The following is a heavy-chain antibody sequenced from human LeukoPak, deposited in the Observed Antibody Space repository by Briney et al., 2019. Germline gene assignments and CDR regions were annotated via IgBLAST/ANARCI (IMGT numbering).Heavy chain of an antibody. D-gene: IGHD2-2*02. Sequence: GASVKVSCKASGGTFSSYAISWVRQAPGQGLEWMGGIIPIFGTANYAQKFQGRVTITADESTSTAYMELSSLRSEDTAVYYCARDCSSTSCYTNWGQGTLVTVSS. J-gene: IGHJ4*02. V-gene: IGHV1-69*13. CDR3: ARDCSSTSCYTN. CDR2: IIPIFGTA. CDR1: GGTFSSYA.